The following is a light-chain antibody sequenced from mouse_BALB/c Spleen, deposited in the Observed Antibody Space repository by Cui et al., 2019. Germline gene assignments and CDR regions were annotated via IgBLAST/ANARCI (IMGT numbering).Light chain of an antibody. CDR2: RAN. CDR1: QDINSY. CDR3: LQYDEFPPT. V-gene: IGKV14-111*01. Sequence: DIKMTQSPSYMNTSLGERVTITCKASQDINSYLGWFQQKPGKSPKTLIYRANRLVDGVPSRFSGSGSGQDYSLTISSLEYEDMGIYYCLQYDEFPPTFGGGTKLEIK. J-gene: IGKJ1*01.